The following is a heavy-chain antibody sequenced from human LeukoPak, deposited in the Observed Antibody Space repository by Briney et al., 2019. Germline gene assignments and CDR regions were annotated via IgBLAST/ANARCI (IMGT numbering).Heavy chain of an antibody. CDR3: ASGYWNYYYYYMDV. V-gene: IGHV4-34*01. CDR2: INHSGST. D-gene: IGHD2-15*01. J-gene: IGHJ6*03. Sequence: SETLSLTCAVYGGSFSGYYWSWIRQPPGKGLEWIGEINHSGSTNYNPSLKSRVTISVDTSKNQFSLKLSSVTAADTAVYYCASGYWNYYYYYMDVWGKGTTVTVSS. CDR1: GGSFSGYY.